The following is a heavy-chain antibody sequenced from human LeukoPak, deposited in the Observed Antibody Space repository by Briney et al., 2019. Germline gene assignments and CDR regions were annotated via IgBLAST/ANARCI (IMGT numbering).Heavy chain of an antibody. CDR1: GYTFTGYY. CDR3: ARGSSTVTVLWPTLNWFDP. CDR2: INPNSGGT. J-gene: IGHJ5*02. V-gene: IGHV1-2*02. D-gene: IGHD4-11*01. Sequence: ASVKVSCKASGYTFTGYYMHWVRQAPGQGLEWMGWINPNSGGTNYTQKFQGRVTMTRDTSISTAYMELSRLRSDDTAVYYCARGSSTVTVLWPTLNWFDPWGQGTLVTVSS.